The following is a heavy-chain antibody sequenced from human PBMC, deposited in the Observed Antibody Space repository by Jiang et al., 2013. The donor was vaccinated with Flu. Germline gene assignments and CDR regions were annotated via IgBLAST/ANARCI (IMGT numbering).Heavy chain of an antibody. Sequence: GAEVKKPGASVKVSCKASGYTFTSYDINWVRQATGQGLEWMGWMNPNSGNTGYAQKFQGRVTMTRNTSISTAYMELSSLRSEDTAVYYCARGLYCSSTSCYGTGMDVWGQGTTVTVSS. CDR3: ARGLYCSSTSCYGTGMDV. CDR1: GYTFTSYD. J-gene: IGHJ6*02. CDR2: MNPNSGNT. V-gene: IGHV1-8*01. D-gene: IGHD2-2*01.